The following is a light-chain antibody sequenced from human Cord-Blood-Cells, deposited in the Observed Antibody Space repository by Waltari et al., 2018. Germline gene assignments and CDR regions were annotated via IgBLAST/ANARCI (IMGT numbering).Light chain of an antibody. CDR2: EGS. Sequence: QSALTQPASVSGSPGQSITISCTGTSSDVGSYNLVSWYQQHPGKAPKLMIYEGSKRPSVVSNRFSGANSGNTSSLTISGLQAADEADYYCCSYAGSSTWVFGGGTKLTVL. J-gene: IGLJ3*02. V-gene: IGLV2-23*01. CDR1: SSDVGSYNL. CDR3: CSYAGSSTWV.